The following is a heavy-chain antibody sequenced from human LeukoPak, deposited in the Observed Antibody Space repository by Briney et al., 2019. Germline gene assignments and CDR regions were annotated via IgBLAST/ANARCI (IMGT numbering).Heavy chain of an antibody. CDR2: ISSGSSAI. V-gene: IGHV3-21*01. D-gene: IGHD4-17*01. Sequence: GGSLRLSCEASGFTFTTYSMTWVRQAPGKGLEWVSIISSGSSAIFSADALKGRFTISRDDAKNLLYLDMNSLRAEDTAAYYCARGHTAVTRHFDFWGQGTLVTVSS. CDR3: ARGHTAVTRHFDF. CDR1: GFTFTTYS. J-gene: IGHJ4*02.